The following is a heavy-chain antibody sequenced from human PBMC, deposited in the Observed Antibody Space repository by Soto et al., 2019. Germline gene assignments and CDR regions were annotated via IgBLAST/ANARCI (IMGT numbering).Heavy chain of an antibody. J-gene: IGHJ4*02. CDR3: ARSTVLDFWSGYTFDY. Sequence: GGSLRLSCAASGFTFSSYWMHWVRQAPGKGLVWVSRINSDGSSTSYADSVKGRFTISRDNAKNTLYLQMNSLRAEDTAVYYCARSTVLDFWSGYTFDYWGQGTLVTVSS. D-gene: IGHD3-3*01. V-gene: IGHV3-74*01. CDR2: INSDGSST. CDR1: GFTFSSYW.